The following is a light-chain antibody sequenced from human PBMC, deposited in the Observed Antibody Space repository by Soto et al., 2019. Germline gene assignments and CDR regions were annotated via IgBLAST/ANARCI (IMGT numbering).Light chain of an antibody. CDR2: KAS. CDR1: QTSSSW. J-gene: IGKJ1*01. V-gene: IGKV1-5*03. CDR3: QQYNHYWT. Sequence: DGRMAQSPSTPSGTVGDRGTITCRASQTSSSWLAWYQQKPGKAPKLLIYKASTLKSGVPSRFSGSGSGTEFTLTISSLQPDDFATYHCQQYNHYWTFGQGTKVDIK.